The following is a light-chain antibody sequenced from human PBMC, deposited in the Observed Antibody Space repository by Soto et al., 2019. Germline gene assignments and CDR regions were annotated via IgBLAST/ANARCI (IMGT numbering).Light chain of an antibody. Sequence: QSVLTQPASVSGSPGQSITISCTGSSGDVGHYNNVSWYQQHPGKAPKLIIYEFTNRPSGVSNRFSGSKSGNTASLIISGLQAEDEADYYCTSYTTGSIWVFGGGTKLTVL. V-gene: IGLV2-14*01. J-gene: IGLJ3*02. CDR1: SGDVGHYNN. CDR3: TSYTTGSIWV. CDR2: EFT.